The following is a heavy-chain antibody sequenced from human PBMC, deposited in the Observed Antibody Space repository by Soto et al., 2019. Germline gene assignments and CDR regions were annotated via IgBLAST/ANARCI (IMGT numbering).Heavy chain of an antibody. CDR1: GYSFTSYW. CDR2: IYPGDSDT. V-gene: IGHV5-51*01. D-gene: IGHD1-26*01. J-gene: IGHJ4*02. CDR3: ARGATEWDLLPRWVYFYY. Sequence: EVQLVQSGAEVKKPGESLKISCKGSGYSFTSYWIGWVRQMPGKGLEWMGIIYPGDSDTRYSPSFQGQVTISADKSISTAYLQWSSLKASDTAMYYCARGATEWDLLPRWVYFYYWGQGTLVTVSS.